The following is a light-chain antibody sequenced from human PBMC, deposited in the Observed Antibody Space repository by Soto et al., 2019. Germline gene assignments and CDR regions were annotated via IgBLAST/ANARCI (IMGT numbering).Light chain of an antibody. CDR2: EVS. J-gene: IGLJ1*01. CDR1: SSDVGGYNY. Sequence: QSALTRPPSASGSPGQSVTISCTGTSSDVGGYNYVSWYQQHPGKAPKLMIYEVSKRPSGVPYRFSGSKSGNTASLTVSGLQAEDEADYYCSSYAGSNNFVFGTGTKLTVL. V-gene: IGLV2-8*01. CDR3: SSYAGSNNFV.